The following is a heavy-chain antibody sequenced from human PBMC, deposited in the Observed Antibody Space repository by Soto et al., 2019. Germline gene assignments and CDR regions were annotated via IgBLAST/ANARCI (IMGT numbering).Heavy chain of an antibody. V-gene: IGHV3-30*03. CDR3: ARPAVDMTMKVVAFDI. CDR2: ISHDGSSD. J-gene: IGHJ3*02. Sequence: LVESGGGVVQPGRSLRLSCEASGVSFRSYAMHWVRQVPGKGPEGVAVISHDGSSDYYADSVKGRFTISRDNLRNTLYLQMNSMRVEETGVYHCARPAVDMTMKVVAFDIWGQGTKVTVSS. D-gene: IGHD3-22*01. CDR1: GVSFRSYA.